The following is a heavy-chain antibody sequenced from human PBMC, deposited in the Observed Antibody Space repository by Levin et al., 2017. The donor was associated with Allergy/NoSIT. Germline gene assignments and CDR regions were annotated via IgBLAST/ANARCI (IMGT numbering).Heavy chain of an antibody. J-gene: IGHJ3*02. Sequence: GESLKISCAASGFTFSSYSMNWVRQAPGKGLEWVSSISSSSSYIYYADSVKGRFTISRDNAKNSLYLQMNSLRAEDTAVYYCARHITGDAFDIWGQGTMVTVSS. D-gene: IGHD1-14*01. CDR1: GFTFSSYS. V-gene: IGHV3-21*01. CDR2: ISSSSSYI. CDR3: ARHITGDAFDI.